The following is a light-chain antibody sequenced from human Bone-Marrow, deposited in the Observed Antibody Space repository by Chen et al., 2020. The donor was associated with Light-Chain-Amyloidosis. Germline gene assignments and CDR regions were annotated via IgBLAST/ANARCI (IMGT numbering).Light chain of an antibody. CDR3: QVWDRSSDRPV. J-gene: IGLJ3*02. CDR1: NNGSTG. Sequence: SYVLTQPSSVSVAPGQPATIASWGNNNGSTGVHLYQQTPGQAPLLVVYDDSDRPSGIPERLAGSNSGNTATLTYSRVEAGDEADYYCQVWDRSSDRPVFGGGTKLTVL. CDR2: DDS. V-gene: IGLV3-21*02.